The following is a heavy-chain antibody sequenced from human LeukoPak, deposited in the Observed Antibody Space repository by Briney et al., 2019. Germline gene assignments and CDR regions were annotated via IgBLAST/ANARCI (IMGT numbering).Heavy chain of an antibody. CDR2: INPNTGDT. J-gene: IGHJ4*02. Sequence: GASMKVSCKASGYTFTAYYMHWVRQAPGQGLEWMGWINPNTGDTNYAQIFQGRVAMTRHTSISTAYMELSRLKSDDTAMYYCVATTYSDYDGFDYWGQGTLVTVSS. CDR3: VATTYSDYDGFDY. CDR1: GYTFTAYY. V-gene: IGHV1-2*02. D-gene: IGHD4-17*01.